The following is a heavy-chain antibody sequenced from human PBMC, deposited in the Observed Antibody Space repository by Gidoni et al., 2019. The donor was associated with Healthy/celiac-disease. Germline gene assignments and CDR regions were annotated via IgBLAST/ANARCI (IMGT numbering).Heavy chain of an antibody. D-gene: IGHD3-10*01. CDR3: AKDRTGFGELIDY. V-gene: IGHV3-23*04. Sequence: EVQLVESGGGLVQPGGSLRLSCAAPGFSFSSYAMSWVRQAPGKGLEWVSAISGSGGSTYYADSVKGRFTISRDNSKNTLYLQMNSLRAEDTAVYYCAKDRTGFGELIDYWGQGTLVTVSS. CDR1: GFSFSSYA. J-gene: IGHJ4*02. CDR2: ISGSGGST.